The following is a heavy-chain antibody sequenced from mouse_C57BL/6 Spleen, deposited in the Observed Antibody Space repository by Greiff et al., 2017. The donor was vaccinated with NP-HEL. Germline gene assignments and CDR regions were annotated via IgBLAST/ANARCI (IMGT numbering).Heavy chain of an antibody. CDR3: ARWGDVRGYFDG. V-gene: IGHV14-2*01. CDR2: IDPEDGET. CDR1: GFNITDYY. J-gene: IGHJ1*03. Sequence: VHVKQSGAELVKPGASVKLSCTASGFNITDYYMHWVKQRTEQGLEWIGRIDPEDGETKYAPKFQGKATITADTSSHTAYLQLSSLTSEDTAVYYCARWGDVRGYFDGWGTGTTVTVSS. D-gene: IGHD3-2*02.